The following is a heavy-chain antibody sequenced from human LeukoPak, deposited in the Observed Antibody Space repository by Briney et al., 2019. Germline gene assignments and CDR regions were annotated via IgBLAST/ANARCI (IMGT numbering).Heavy chain of an antibody. CDR1: GFTFSDYY. J-gene: IGHJ5*02. Sequence: GGSLRLSCAASGFTFSDYYMSWSRQAPGKGLEWLSYISPSTTHTSYADSVKGRFTISRDNAKNLLFLQMNSRRAEDTAVYYCARGGHGAADQWGQGTLVTVSS. CDR3: ARGGHGAADQ. CDR2: ISPSTTHT. V-gene: IGHV3-11*05. D-gene: IGHD1-26*01.